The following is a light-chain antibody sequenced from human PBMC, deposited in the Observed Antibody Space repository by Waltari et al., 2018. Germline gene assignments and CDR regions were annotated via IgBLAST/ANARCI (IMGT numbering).Light chain of an antibody. CDR3: QQYYSTLLT. V-gene: IGKV4-1*01. J-gene: IGKJ4*01. CDR1: QSVLYSSNNKNY. Sequence: ATINCKSSQSVLYSSNNKNYLAWYQHKPGQPPKLLIYWASTRESGVPDRFSGSGSGTDFTLTISSLQAEDVAVYYCQQYYSTLLTFGGGTKVEIK. CDR2: WAS.